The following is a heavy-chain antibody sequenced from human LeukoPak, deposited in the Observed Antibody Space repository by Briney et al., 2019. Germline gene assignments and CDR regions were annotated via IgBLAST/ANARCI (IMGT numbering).Heavy chain of an antibody. CDR2: INAGSSTI. V-gene: IGHV3-48*01. CDR3: VRDNSRGQSLGVIY. Sequence: GGSLRLSCAASGFTFSTYNMNWVRPAPGKGLEWISYINAGSSTIQYADSVRGRFTTSRDNAKNSLYLQMNSLRAEDTAVYYCVRDNSRGQSLGVIYWGQGSLVTVSS. J-gene: IGHJ4*02. CDR1: GFTFSTYN. D-gene: IGHD3-22*01.